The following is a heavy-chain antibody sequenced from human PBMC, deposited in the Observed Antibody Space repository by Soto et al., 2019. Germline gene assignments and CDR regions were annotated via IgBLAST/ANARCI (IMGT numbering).Heavy chain of an antibody. CDR2: IWYGGSNK. Sequence: GGSLRLSCAASGFTFSSYGMHWVRQAPGKGLEWVAVIWYGGSNKYYADSVKGRFTISRDNSKNTLYLQMNSLRAEDTAVYYCARSPRLVGVDYWGQGTLVTVSS. CDR1: GFTFSSYG. D-gene: IGHD2-8*02. J-gene: IGHJ4*02. CDR3: ARSPRLVGVDY. V-gene: IGHV3-33*01.